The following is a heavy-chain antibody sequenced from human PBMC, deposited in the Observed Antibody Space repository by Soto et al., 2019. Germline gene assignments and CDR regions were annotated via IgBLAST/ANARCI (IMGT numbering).Heavy chain of an antibody. Sequence: ASVKVSCKASGSTFSSYAISWVRQAPGQGLEWMGGIIPIFGIANYAQKFQGRVTITADKSTSTAYMELSSLRSEDTAVYYCARVKGGRKRLDAFDIWGQGTMVTVSS. CDR3: ARVKGGRKRLDAFDI. CDR2: IIPIFGIA. D-gene: IGHD3-16*01. V-gene: IGHV1-69*10. J-gene: IGHJ3*02. CDR1: GSTFSSYA.